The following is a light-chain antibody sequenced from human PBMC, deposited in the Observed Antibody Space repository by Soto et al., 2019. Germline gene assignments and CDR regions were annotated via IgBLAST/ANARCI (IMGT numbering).Light chain of an antibody. CDR1: QSIRSY. Sequence: DIQMTQSPSSLSASVGDRVTITCRASQSIRSYLNWYQQKPGQAPKVLMYDASNLHSVVPSRFSGSRSGTDFTLTTGSLQPEDFATSYCQQSSGRPYTFSQGTKLEIK. V-gene: IGKV1-39*01. CDR3: QQSSGRPYT. CDR2: DAS. J-gene: IGKJ2*01.